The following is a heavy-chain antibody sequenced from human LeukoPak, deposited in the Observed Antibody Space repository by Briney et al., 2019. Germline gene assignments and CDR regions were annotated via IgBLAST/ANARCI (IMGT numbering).Heavy chain of an antibody. CDR1: GGSISIYY. D-gene: IGHD5-24*01. Sequence: PSETLSLTCTVPGGSISIYYWSWIRQPPGKGLEWIGYIYSSGSTNYNPSLKSRVSMSVDTSKNQFSLKLSSVTAADTAVYYCARGSKMATISHYWGQGTLVTVSS. CDR2: IYSSGST. V-gene: IGHV4-59*01. J-gene: IGHJ4*02. CDR3: ARGSKMATISHY.